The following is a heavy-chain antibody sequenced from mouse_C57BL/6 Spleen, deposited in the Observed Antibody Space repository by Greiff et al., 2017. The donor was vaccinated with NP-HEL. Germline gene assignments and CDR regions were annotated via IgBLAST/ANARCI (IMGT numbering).Heavy chain of an antibody. D-gene: IGHD1-1*01. Sequence: QVQLQQSGPGLVAPSQSLSITCTVSGFSLTSYGVDWVRQSPGKGLEWLGVIWGVGSTNYNSALKSRLSISKDNSKSQVFLKMNSLQTDDTAMYYCASRGYYYGSSDWYFDVWGTGTTVTVSS. CDR1: GFSLTSYG. V-gene: IGHV2-6*01. J-gene: IGHJ1*03. CDR2: IWGVGST. CDR3: ASRGYYYGSSDWYFDV.